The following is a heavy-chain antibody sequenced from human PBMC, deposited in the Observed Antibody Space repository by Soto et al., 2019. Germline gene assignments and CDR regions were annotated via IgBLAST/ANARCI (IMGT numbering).Heavy chain of an antibody. CDR3: AAAGLATPPAYYYYYYGMAV. J-gene: IGHJ6*04. CDR2: IVVGSGNT. Sequence: SVKVSCKASGFTFTSSAVQWVRQARGQRLEWIGWIVVGSGNTNYAQKFQERVTITRDMSTRTAYMELSSLRSEDTAVYYCAAAGLATPPAYYYYYYGMAVWDKGTTGTVSS. CDR1: GFTFTSSA. V-gene: IGHV1-58*01.